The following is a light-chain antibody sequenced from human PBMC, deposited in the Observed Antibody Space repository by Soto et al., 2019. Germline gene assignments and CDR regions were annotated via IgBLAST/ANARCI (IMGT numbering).Light chain of an antibody. CDR1: QGISNW. CDR2: TGS. V-gene: IGKV1-12*01. Sequence: DIQMTQSPSSVSASVGDRVSITCRASQGISNWLAWYQQKPGRAPKLLIYTGSSLQSGVPSRFSGTGSGTDFTLTISSLQPEDVATYYCQQANSSPLTFSGGTKVEIK. CDR3: QQANSSPLT. J-gene: IGKJ4*01.